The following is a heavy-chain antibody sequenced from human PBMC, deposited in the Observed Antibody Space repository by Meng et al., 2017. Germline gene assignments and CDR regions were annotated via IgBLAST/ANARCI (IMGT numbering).Heavy chain of an antibody. CDR3: ARSEMATTCFDY. CDR2: ISYDGSNK. CDR1: GLTVSSNY. Sequence: VQLVEPGGGLIQPGGALRLPCAASGLTVSSNYMSWVRQAPGKGLEWVAVISYDGSNKYYADSVKGRFTISRDNSKNTLYLQMNSLRAEDTAVYYCARSEMATTCFDYWGQGTLVTVSS. J-gene: IGHJ4*02. V-gene: IGHV3-30*03. D-gene: IGHD5-24*01.